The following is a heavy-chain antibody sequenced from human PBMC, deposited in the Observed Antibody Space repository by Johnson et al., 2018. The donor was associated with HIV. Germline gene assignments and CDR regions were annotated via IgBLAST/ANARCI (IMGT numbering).Heavy chain of an antibody. D-gene: IGHD2-2*02. V-gene: IGHV3-23*04. CDR3: ARDRVPAAIGLAYRGAFDI. Sequence: VQLVESGGGVVRPGGSLRLSCAASGFTFDDYAMHWVRQAPGRGLEWVSAISGSGGSTYYADSVKGRFTISRDNSKNTLYLQMNSLRAEDTAVYYFARDRVPAAIGLAYRGAFDIWGQGTMVTVSS. CDR2: ISGSGGST. CDR1: GFTFDDYA. J-gene: IGHJ3*02.